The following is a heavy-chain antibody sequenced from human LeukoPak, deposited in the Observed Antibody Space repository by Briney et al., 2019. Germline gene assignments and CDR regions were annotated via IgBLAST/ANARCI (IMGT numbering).Heavy chain of an antibody. Sequence: SGTLSLTCSVSGASISSTNYYWGWVRRPPGKGLEWIGRIFYSGSTSYNPSLKSRVTISLDTSKNLFSLKLSSVTAADTAAYYCATRRGYDSTVYSWGQGTLVSVSS. CDR1: GASISSTNYY. V-gene: IGHV4-39*01. D-gene: IGHD3-22*01. CDR2: IFYSGST. J-gene: IGHJ4*02. CDR3: ATRRGYDSTVYS.